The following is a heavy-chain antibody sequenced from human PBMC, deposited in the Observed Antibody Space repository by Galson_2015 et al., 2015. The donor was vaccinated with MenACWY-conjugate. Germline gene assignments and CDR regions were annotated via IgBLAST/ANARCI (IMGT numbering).Heavy chain of an antibody. CDR3: ARMHIVLDATDAFDI. Sequence: LVKPTQTLTLTCTFSGFSLSTYEMCIYWVRQPPGKALEWLARIDWRDNKYYTTSLKTRLTISKDTSTNQVVLTMTNVDPVDTATYYCARMHIVLDATDAFDIWGQGTMVTVSS. D-gene: IGHD3-22*01. CDR2: IDWRDNK. V-gene: IGHV2-70*11. CDR1: GFSLSTYEMC. J-gene: IGHJ3*02.